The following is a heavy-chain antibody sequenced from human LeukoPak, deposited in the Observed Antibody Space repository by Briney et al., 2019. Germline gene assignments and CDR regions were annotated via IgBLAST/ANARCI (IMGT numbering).Heavy chain of an antibody. CDR1: GYIFMTYW. D-gene: IGHD3-22*01. J-gene: IGHJ3*02. CDR2: IYPGGSDT. CDR3: ARLSMIDNFDI. V-gene: IGHV5-51*01. Sequence: GGAPKISWRASGYIFMTYWIGWVRQRPGEGLEGVAIIYPGGSDTKSSPSFQDNVTISADKSINTAYLNWRSLKASDTAMYYCARLSMIDNFDIWGLGTVVTVSS.